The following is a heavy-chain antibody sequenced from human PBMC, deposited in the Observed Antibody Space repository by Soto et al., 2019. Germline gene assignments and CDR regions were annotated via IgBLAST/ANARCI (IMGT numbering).Heavy chain of an antibody. V-gene: IGHV4-34*01. Sequence: QVQLQQWGAGLLKPSETLSLTCAVYGGSFSGYYWSWIRQPPGKGLEWIGEINHSGSTNYNPSLKSRVTISVDTSKNQFSLKLSSVTAADTAVYYCARRRGSSWYGFHFGYWGQGTLVTVSS. J-gene: IGHJ4*02. CDR1: GGSFSGYY. CDR2: INHSGST. D-gene: IGHD6-13*01. CDR3: ARRRGSSWYGFHFGY.